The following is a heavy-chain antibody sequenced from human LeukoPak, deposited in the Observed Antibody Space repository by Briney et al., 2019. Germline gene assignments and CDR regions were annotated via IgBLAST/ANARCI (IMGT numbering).Heavy chain of an antibody. CDR3: ATGRFGELLADY. V-gene: IGHV1-46*01. D-gene: IGHD3-10*01. Sequence: GASVKVSCKASGYTFTSYYMHWVRQAPGQGLEWMGIINPSGGSTSYAQKFQGRVTMTRDTPTSTVYMELSYLRSEDAAVYYCATGRFGELLADYWGQGTLVTVSS. J-gene: IGHJ4*02. CDR1: GYTFTSYY. CDR2: INPSGGST.